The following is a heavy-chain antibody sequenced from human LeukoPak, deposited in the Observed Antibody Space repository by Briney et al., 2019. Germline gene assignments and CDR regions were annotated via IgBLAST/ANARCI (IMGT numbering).Heavy chain of an antibody. D-gene: IGHD3-10*01. J-gene: IGHJ4*02. CDR1: GYSFTSCW. CDR2: IDPSDSYT. V-gene: IGHV5-10-1*01. Sequence: GESLRISCKGSGYSFTSCWISWVRQMPGKGLEWMGRIDPSDSYTNYSPSFQGHVTISADKSISTAYLQWSSLKASDTAMYYCARILWFGELLPSNIDYWGQGTLVTVSS. CDR3: ARILWFGELLPSNIDY.